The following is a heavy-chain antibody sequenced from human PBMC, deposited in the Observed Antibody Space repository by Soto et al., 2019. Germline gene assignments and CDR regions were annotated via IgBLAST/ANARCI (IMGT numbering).Heavy chain of an antibody. D-gene: IGHD3-16*01. Sequence: PGGSLRLSCAASGFTFSDQYMDWVRQAPGKGLEWVGRTRDKTNSYTTEYAASVKGRFTISRDDSKSSLYLQMNSLKTEDTAVYYCARATVGTYYFDYWGQRTLVTVSS. CDR2: TRDKTNSYTT. J-gene: IGHJ4*02. CDR1: GFTFSDQY. V-gene: IGHV3-72*01. CDR3: ARATVGTYYFDY.